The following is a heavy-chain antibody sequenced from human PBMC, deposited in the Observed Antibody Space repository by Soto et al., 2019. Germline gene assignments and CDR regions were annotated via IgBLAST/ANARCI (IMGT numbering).Heavy chain of an antibody. Sequence: EVQLLESGGGLVQPGGSLRLSCAASGYTFTTYAMAWVRQAPGKGLEWVSAISATDGTTYYPGSVKGRFTISRDNSKNTVYLQMNSLRAEDTAIYFCAKDGARGGFVFDYWGQGTLVTVSS. CDR3: AKDGARGGFVFDY. CDR2: ISATDGTT. D-gene: IGHD3-16*01. J-gene: IGHJ4*02. CDR1: GYTFTTYA. V-gene: IGHV3-23*01.